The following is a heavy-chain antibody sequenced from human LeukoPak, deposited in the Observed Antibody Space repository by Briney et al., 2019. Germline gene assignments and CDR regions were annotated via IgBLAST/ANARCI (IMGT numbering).Heavy chain of an antibody. J-gene: IGHJ4*02. CDR3: ARENRAITMVRGVAHFDY. CDR2: INHSGST. D-gene: IGHD3-10*01. V-gene: IGHV4-34*01. CDR1: GGSFSGYY. Sequence: SETLSLTCAVYGGSFSGYYWSWIRQPPGKGLEWIGEINHSGSTNYNPSLKSRVTISVDTSKNQFSLKLSSVTAADTAVYYCARENRAITMVRGVAHFDYWGQGTLVTVSS.